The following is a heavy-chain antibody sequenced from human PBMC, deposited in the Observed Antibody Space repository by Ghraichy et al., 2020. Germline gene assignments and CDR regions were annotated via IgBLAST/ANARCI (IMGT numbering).Heavy chain of an antibody. Sequence: GESLRLSCAGSGFSFSNYSMNWVRRAPGKGLEWVSSFSSSSYISYADSVKGRFTISRDNAKNSLYLQMNSLRAEDTAVYYCASHSYSSSWGIGNYYYGMDVWGQGTTVTVSS. CDR1: GFSFSNYS. D-gene: IGHD6-13*01. CDR2: FSSSSYI. CDR3: ASHSYSSSWGIGNYYYGMDV. J-gene: IGHJ6*02. V-gene: IGHV3-21*01.